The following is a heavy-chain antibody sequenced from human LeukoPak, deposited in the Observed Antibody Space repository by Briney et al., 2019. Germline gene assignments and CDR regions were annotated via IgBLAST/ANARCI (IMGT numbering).Heavy chain of an antibody. Sequence: GESLKISCKGSGYSFTSYWIGWVRQMPGKGLEWMGIIYPGDSNTMYSPSFQGQVTISADKSISTAYLQWSSLKASDTAMYYRARLSTQPLDYWGQGTLVTVSS. CDR2: IYPGDSNT. V-gene: IGHV5-51*01. CDR1: GYSFTSYW. CDR3: ARLSTQPLDY. J-gene: IGHJ4*02. D-gene: IGHD1-14*01.